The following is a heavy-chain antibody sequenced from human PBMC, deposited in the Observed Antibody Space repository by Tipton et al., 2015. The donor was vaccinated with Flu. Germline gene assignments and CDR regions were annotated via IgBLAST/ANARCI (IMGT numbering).Heavy chain of an antibody. CDR3: ARDLGYRDNSFNYYMDV. D-gene: IGHD4-17*01. Sequence: TLSLTCTVFGGSITNYYWSWIRQPTGKGLEWIGRVYTSGVTNYNPSLKSLVTMSVDTSKNQFSLKVHSVTAADTAVYYCARDLGYRDNSFNYYMDVWGKGTSVTVSS. CDR2: VYTSGVT. CDR1: GGSITNYY. J-gene: IGHJ6*03. V-gene: IGHV4-4*07.